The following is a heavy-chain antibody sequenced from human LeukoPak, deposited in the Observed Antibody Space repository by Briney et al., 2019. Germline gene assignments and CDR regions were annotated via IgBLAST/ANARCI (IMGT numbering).Heavy chain of an antibody. CDR3: AADPYYYDSSGYY. J-gene: IGHJ4*02. D-gene: IGHD3-22*01. CDR2: IVVGSGNT. Sequence: GASVRVSCKASGFTFTSSAMQWVRQARGQRLEWIGWIVVGSGNTNYAQKFQERVTITRDMSTSTAYMELSSLRSEDTAVYYCAADPYYYDSSGYYWGQGTLVTVSS. CDR1: GFTFTSSA. V-gene: IGHV1-58*02.